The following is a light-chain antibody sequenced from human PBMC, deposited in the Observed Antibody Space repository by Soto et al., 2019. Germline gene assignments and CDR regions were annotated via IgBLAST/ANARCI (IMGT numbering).Light chain of an antibody. V-gene: IGLV2-14*01. CDR1: SSDVGGYKY. J-gene: IGLJ1*01. CDR2: EVS. Sequence: QSVLTQPASVSGSPGQSITISCTGTSSDVGGYKYVSWYQQHPGKAPKLMIYEVSNRPSGVSSRFSGSKSGNTASLTISGLQADDESDYYCSSFADSSARDYVFGGGTKVTVL. CDR3: SSFADSSARDYV.